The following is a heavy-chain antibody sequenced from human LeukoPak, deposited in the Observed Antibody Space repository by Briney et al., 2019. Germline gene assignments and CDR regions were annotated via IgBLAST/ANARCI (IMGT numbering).Heavy chain of an antibody. Sequence: ASVKDSCKASGYTFTGYYMHWVRQAPGQGLEWMGWINPNSGGTNYAQKFQGRVTMTRDTSISTAYMELSRLRSDDTAVYYCARSETYYYGSGSYYAYYFDYWGQGTLVTVSS. D-gene: IGHD3-10*01. J-gene: IGHJ4*02. CDR3: ARSETYYYGSGSYYAYYFDY. V-gene: IGHV1-2*02. CDR1: GYTFTGYY. CDR2: INPNSGGT.